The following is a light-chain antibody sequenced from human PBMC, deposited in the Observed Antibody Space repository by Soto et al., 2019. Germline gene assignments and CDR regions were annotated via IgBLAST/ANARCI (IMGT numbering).Light chain of an antibody. J-gene: IGLJ1*01. CDR2: DVS. CDR1: SSDVGGYNY. Sequence: QYALTQPRSVSGSPGQSVTISCTGTSSDVGGYNYVSWYQQHPGKAPKLMIYDVSKRPSGVPDRFSGSKSGNTASQTISGLQAEDEADYYCCSSAGSLYVFGTGTKLTAL. CDR3: CSSAGSLYV. V-gene: IGLV2-11*01.